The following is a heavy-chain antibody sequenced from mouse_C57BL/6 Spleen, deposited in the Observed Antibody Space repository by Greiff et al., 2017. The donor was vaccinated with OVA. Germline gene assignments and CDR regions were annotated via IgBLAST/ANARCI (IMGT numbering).Heavy chain of an antibody. V-gene: IGHV2-6-1*01. CDR2: IWSDGST. Sequence: VQGVESGPGLVAPSQSLSITCTVSGFSLTSYGVHWVRQPPGKGLEWLVVIWSDGSTTYNSALKSRLGISKDNSNSQVFLKMNSLQTDDTAMYDCARHDDDYNYAMDYWGQGTSVTVSS. CDR3: ARHDDDYNYAMDY. CDR1: GFSLTSYG. J-gene: IGHJ4*01. D-gene: IGHD2-3*01.